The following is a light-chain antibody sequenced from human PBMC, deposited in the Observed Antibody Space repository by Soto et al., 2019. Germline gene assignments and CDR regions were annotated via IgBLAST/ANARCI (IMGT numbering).Light chain of an antibody. CDR3: QQSYRPTWK. V-gene: IGKV1-39*01. Sequence: DIQMTQSPSSLSASVGDRVTITCRESQSISTYLNWYQQKPGKAPEFLIYSASSLQTGGPSRFSGGGSGTDSTRTINSLQPEDFATYYWQQSYRPTWKVGQGTKVEIK. CDR1: QSISTY. J-gene: IGKJ1*01. CDR2: SAS.